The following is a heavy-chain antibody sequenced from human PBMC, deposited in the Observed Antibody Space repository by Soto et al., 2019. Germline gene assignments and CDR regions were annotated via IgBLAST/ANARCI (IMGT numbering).Heavy chain of an antibody. J-gene: IGHJ4*02. CDR1: GYTFTSYG. CDR2: ISAYNGNT. D-gene: IGHD3-10*01. V-gene: IGHV1-18*01. Sequence: ASVKVSCKASGYTFTSYGISWVRQAPGQGLEWMGWISAYNGNTNYAQKLQGRVTMTTDTSTSTAYMELRSLRSDDTAVYYCARDYYGSGSYYNTRYLDYWGQGTLVTVSS. CDR3: ARDYYGSGSYYNTRYLDY.